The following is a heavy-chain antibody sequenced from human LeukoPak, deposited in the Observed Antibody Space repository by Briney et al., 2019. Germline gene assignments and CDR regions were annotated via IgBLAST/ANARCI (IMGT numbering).Heavy chain of an antibody. CDR2: IYTSGST. D-gene: IGHD1-26*01. CDR1: GGSISSGSYY. CDR3: ARLVVGGWFDP. V-gene: IGHV4-61*02. J-gene: IGHJ5*02. Sequence: PSQTLSLTCTVSGGSISSGSYYWSWIRQPAGKGLEWIGRIYTSGSTNYNPSLKSRVTISVDTSKNQFSLKLSSVTAADTAVYYCARLVVGGWFDPWGQGTLVTVSS.